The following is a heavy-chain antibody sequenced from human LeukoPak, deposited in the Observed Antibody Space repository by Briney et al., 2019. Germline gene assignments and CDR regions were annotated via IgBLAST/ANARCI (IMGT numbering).Heavy chain of an antibody. CDR1: GFTFSSHA. CDR3: AREEAVRRFGHDY. J-gene: IGHJ4*02. V-gene: IGHV3-23*01. D-gene: IGHD6-6*01. Sequence: GGSLRLSCAASGFTFSSHAMTWVRQAPGKGLEWVTAIGGSGGDTYYADSVKGRFTISRDNSKNTLNLQMNSLRAEDSAVYYCAREEAVRRFGHDYWGQGTLVTVSS. CDR2: IGGSGGDT.